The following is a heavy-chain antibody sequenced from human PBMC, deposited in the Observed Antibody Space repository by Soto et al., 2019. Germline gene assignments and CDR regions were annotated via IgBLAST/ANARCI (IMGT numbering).Heavy chain of an antibody. CDR2: IYPGDSDT. J-gene: IGHJ4*02. Sequence: GESLKISCKGSGYSFTSYWIGWVRQMPGKGLEWMGIIYPGDSDTRYSPSFQGQVTISADKSISTAYLQWSSLKASDTAMYYCARGGARPYYDSSLANWGQGTLVTVSS. CDR1: GYSFTSYW. D-gene: IGHD3-22*01. CDR3: ARGGARPYYDSSLAN. V-gene: IGHV5-51*01.